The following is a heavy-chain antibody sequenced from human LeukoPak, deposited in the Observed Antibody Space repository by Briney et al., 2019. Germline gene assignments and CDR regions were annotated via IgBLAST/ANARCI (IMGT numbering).Heavy chain of an antibody. CDR3: ARRNGHSWDVGNWFDP. J-gene: IGHJ5*02. D-gene: IGHD6-13*01. CDR1: GGSISSSSYY. CDR2: IYYSGIT. Sequence: PSETLSLTCSVSGGSISSSSYYWSWIRQPPGMGLEWIGSIYYSGITYYNQSLKSRATVSVDTSKNQFSLNLNSVTAADTAVYYCARRNGHSWDVGNWFDPWGQGTVVTVSS. V-gene: IGHV4-39*01.